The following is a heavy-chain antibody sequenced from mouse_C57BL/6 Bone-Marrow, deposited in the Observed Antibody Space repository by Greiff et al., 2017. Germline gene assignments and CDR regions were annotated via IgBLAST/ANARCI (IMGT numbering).Heavy chain of an antibody. CDR3: ARMPYYYGSGFAY. CDR2: IYPRSGNT. Sequence: QVQLQQSGAELARPGASVKLSCKASGYTFTSYGISWVKQRTGQGLEWIGEIYPRSGNTYYNEKFKGKATLTADKSSSTAYMELRSLTSEDSAVYFCARMPYYYGSGFAYWGQGTLVTVSA. D-gene: IGHD1-1*01. J-gene: IGHJ3*01. CDR1: GYTFTSYG. V-gene: IGHV1-81*01.